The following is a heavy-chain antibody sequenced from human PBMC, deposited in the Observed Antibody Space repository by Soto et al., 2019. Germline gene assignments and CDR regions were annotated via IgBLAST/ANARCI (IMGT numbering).Heavy chain of an antibody. CDR3: AKEWGDIVVVPAAREYYYYYMDV. Sequence: GGSLRLSCAASGFTFSSYGMHWVRQAPGKGLEWVAVISYDGSNKYYADSVKGRFTISRDNSKNTLYLQMNSLRAEDTAVYYCAKEWGDIVVVPAAREYYYYYMDVWGKGTTVTVSS. CDR2: ISYDGSNK. V-gene: IGHV3-30*18. D-gene: IGHD2-2*01. CDR1: GFTFSSYG. J-gene: IGHJ6*03.